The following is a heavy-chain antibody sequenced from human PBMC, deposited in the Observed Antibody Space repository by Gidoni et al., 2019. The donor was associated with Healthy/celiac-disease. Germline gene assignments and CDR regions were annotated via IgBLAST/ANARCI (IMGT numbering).Heavy chain of an antibody. CDR3: ARDVDTAMVLLDY. CDR2: ISYDGSNK. CDR1: GFTFSNYA. D-gene: IGHD5-18*01. Sequence: QVQLVESGGGVVQPGRSLRLSCAASGFTFSNYAMHWVRQAPGKGLEWVAVISYDGSNKYYADSVKGRFTISRDNSKNTLYLQMNSLRAEDTAVYYCARDVDTAMVLLDYWGQGTLVTVSS. J-gene: IGHJ4*02. V-gene: IGHV3-30*04.